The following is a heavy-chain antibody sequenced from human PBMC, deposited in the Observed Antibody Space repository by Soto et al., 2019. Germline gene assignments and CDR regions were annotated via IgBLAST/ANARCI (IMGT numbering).Heavy chain of an antibody. CDR3: ARLARPSYVYDGSSNYYTSWFDP. CDR2: IYPGDSES. D-gene: IGHD3-22*01. CDR1: GYSFTTYW. Sequence: EVQLVQSGAEVKKAGESLKISCKGSGYSFTTYWIGWVRQMPGKGLEWMGLIYPGDSESRYSPTFQGQVTISADKSINTAYLHWNSLKASDTAMYYCARLARPSYVYDGSSNYYTSWFDPWGQGTLVTVSS. J-gene: IGHJ5*02. V-gene: IGHV5-51*01.